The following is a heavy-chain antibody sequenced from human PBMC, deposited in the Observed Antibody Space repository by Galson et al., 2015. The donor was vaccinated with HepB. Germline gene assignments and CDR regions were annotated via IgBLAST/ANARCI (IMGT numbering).Heavy chain of an antibody. D-gene: IGHD5-12*01. CDR1: GYTFTGYY. V-gene: IGHV1-2*02. Sequence: SVKVSCKASGYTFTGYYMHWVRQAPGQGLEWMGWINPNSGGTNYAQKFQGRVTMTRDTSISTAYMELSRLRSDDTAVYYCARDYEAGDSGYDYFPSAFLTPAFDYWGQGTLVTVSS. CDR2: INPNSGGT. CDR3: ARDYEAGDSGYDYFPSAFLTPAFDY. J-gene: IGHJ4*02.